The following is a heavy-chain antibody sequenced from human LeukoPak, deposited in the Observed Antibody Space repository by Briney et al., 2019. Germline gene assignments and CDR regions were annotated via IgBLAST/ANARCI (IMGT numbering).Heavy chain of an antibody. CDR2: ISPSGDRT. V-gene: IGHV3-23*01. D-gene: IGHD3-22*01. CDR3: AIMHGYYDGSGFWVQ. CDR1: GFTFSNYA. Sequence: GGSLRLPCAASGFTFSNYAMSWVRQAPGKGLEWVSFISPSGDRTSNADSVEGRFTISRDNTRNTLYLQMNSLRDEDTGVYYCAIMHGYYDGSGFWVQWGQGTLVTVSS. J-gene: IGHJ4*02.